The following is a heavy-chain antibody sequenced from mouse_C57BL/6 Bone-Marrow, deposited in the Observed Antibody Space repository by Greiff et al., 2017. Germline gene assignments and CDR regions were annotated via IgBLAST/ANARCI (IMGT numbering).Heavy chain of an antibody. CDR1: GFNIKDYY. CDR3: ARNYYGSSYLYGYFDV. D-gene: IGHD1-1*01. Sequence: EVQVVESGAELVKPGASVKLSCTASGFNIKDYYMHWVKQRTEQGLERIGRIDPEDGETKYAPKFQGKATITADTSSNTAYLQLSIRTSEDTAVYYCARNYYGSSYLYGYFDVWGTGATVTVSS. V-gene: IGHV14-2*01. J-gene: IGHJ1*03. CDR2: IDPEDGET.